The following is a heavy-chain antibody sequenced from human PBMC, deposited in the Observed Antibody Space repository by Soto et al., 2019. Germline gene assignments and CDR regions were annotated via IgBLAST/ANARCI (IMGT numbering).Heavy chain of an antibody. CDR1: VFTFSSYA. J-gene: IGHJ4*02. Sequence: PVGSLRLSCASSVFTFSSYAMSWVRQSPGKGLEWVSAISGSGGSTYYADSVKGRFTISRDNSKNTLYLQMNSLRAEDTAVYYCAKVSIAEAEIEYWGQGTLVIVSS. D-gene: IGHD6-13*01. CDR3: AKVSIAEAEIEY. V-gene: IGHV3-23*01. CDR2: ISGSGGST.